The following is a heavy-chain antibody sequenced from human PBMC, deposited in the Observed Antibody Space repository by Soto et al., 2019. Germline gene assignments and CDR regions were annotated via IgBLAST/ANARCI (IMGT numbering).Heavy chain of an antibody. CDR2: IVVGSGNT. CDR1: GFTFTSSA. CDR3: ARRQWLVGGYYYGMDV. J-gene: IGHJ6*02. V-gene: IGHV1-58*02. D-gene: IGHD6-19*01. Sequence: ASVKVSCKASGFTFTSSAMQWVRQARGQRLEWIGWIVVGSGNTNYAQKFQERVTITRDMSTSTAYMELSSLRSEDTAVYYCARRQWLVGGYYYGMDVWGQGTTVTAP.